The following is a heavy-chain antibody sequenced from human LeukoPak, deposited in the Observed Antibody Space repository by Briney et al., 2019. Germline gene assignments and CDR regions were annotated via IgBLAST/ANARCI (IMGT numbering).Heavy chain of an antibody. J-gene: IGHJ4*02. D-gene: IGHD6-19*01. CDR1: GFTFSNYA. CDR2: IWYEGRNK. V-gene: IGHV3-33*08. CDR3: ARDLSIAVFDY. Sequence: GGSLRLSCAAPGFTFSNYALSWVRQAPGKGLEWVAVIWYEGRNKYYVDSVKGRFTISRDNSKNTVYLQMNSLRAEDTAVYFCARDLSIAVFDYWGQGTPVTVSS.